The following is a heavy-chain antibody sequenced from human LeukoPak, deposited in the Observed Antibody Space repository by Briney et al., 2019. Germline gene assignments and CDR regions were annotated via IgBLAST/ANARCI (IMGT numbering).Heavy chain of an antibody. CDR2: IKEDGSQK. CDR3: AKAVGNGNNRIFDY. CDR1: GFIFSNYW. J-gene: IGHJ4*02. Sequence: GGSLRLSCAASGFIFSNYWMTWVRQAPGKGLEWVANIKEDGSQKYYVDSVKGRLTISRDNAKHSVYLQVNSLRVEDTAVYYCAKAVGNGNNRIFDYWGQGILVTVSS. D-gene: IGHD4-23*01. V-gene: IGHV3-7*01.